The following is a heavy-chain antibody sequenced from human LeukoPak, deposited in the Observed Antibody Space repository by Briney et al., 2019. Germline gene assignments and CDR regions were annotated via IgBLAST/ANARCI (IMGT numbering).Heavy chain of an antibody. CDR2: NYSGDSHT. CDR1: GYSFTSYW. CDR3: ARLPHCGSDCYPNWFDP. V-gene: IGHV5-51*01. Sequence: GESLKTSRQGSGYSFTSYWIGWVRPMPGKGLGGMGINYSGDSHTIYSPSFQGQVTISADKSISTAYLQWSSLKASDTAMYYCARLPHCGSDCYPNWFDPWGQGTPVTVSS. D-gene: IGHD2-21*02. J-gene: IGHJ5*02.